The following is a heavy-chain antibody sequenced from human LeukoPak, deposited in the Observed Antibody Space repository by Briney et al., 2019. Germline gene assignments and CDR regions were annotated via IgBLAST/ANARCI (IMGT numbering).Heavy chain of an antibody. CDR1: GGSISSGGYY. CDR2: IYYSGST. V-gene: IGHV4-31*03. CDR3: ARVAPGTRGGETLNYYYYYMDV. J-gene: IGHJ6*03. D-gene: IGHD1-7*01. Sequence: SETLSLTCTVSGGSISSGGYYWSWIRQHPGKDLEWIGYIYYSGSTYYNPSLQSRITISVDTSKNQFSLKLSSVTAADTAVYYCARVAPGTRGGETLNYYYYYMDVWGKGTTVTVSS.